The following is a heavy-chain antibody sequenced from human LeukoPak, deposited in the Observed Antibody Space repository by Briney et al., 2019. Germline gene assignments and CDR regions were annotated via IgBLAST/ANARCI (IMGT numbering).Heavy chain of an antibody. CDR2: ISSDGSGT. CDR1: GFTFSSYW. D-gene: IGHD3-22*01. Sequence: GGSLRLSCAVSGFTFSSYWMHWVRQAPGKGLVWVSRISSDGSGTSYADSVKGRFSISRDNAKNTLYLKMNSLRAEDTGVYYCTRANHPTYYDSSGYYQDYWGQGTLVTVSS. V-gene: IGHV3-74*01. CDR3: TRANHPTYYDSSGYYQDY. J-gene: IGHJ4*02.